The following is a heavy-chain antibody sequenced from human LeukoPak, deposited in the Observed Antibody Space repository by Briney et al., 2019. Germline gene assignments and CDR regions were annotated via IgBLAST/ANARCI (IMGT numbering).Heavy chain of an antibody. CDR1: GFTFSSYA. CDR3: AKIGRPPAERPWRVFDI. J-gene: IGHJ3*02. D-gene: IGHD6-25*01. Sequence: GGSLRLSCAASGFTFSSYAMSWVRQAPGKGLEWVSAISGSGGSTYYADSVKGRFTISRDNSKNTLYLQMNSLRAEDTAVYYCAKIGRPPAERPWRVFDIWGQGTMVTVSS. CDR2: ISGSGGST. V-gene: IGHV3-23*01.